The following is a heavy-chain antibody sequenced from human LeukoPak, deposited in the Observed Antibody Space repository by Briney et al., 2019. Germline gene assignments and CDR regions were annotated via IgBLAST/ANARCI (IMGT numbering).Heavy chain of an antibody. CDR1: GGSFSGYY. Sequence: SETLSLTCAVYGGSFSGYYWSWIRQPPGKGLEWIGEINHSGSTNYNPSLKSRVTISVDTSKNQFSLKLSSVTAADTAVYYCARDDRQLVPFDYWGQGTLVTVSS. CDR3: ARDDRQLVPFDY. CDR2: INHSGST. D-gene: IGHD6-6*01. V-gene: IGHV4-34*01. J-gene: IGHJ4*02.